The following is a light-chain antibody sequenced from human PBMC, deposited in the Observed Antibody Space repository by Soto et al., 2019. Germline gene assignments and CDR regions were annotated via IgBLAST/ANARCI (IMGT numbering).Light chain of an antibody. V-gene: IGLV1-51*01. J-gene: IGLJ1*01. CDR3: GTWDSTMSAYV. CDR1: TFNIGNNF. Sequence: QSVLTQPPSVSAAPGQKVTISCSGSTFNIGNNFVSWCQQLPGTAPKVLIYDNNQRPSGIPDRFSASKSDTSATLVITGLQTGDEAVYYCGTWDSTMSAYVFGNGTKVTVL. CDR2: DNN.